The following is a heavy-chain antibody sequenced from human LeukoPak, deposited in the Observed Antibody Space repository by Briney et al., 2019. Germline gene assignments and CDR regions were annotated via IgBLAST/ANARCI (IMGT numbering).Heavy chain of an antibody. CDR2: ISYDGSNK. V-gene: IGHV3-30*18. J-gene: IGHJ4*02. CDR3: AKDRSPYGSGNYCFDY. D-gene: IGHD3-10*01. CDR1: GFTFSSYD. Sequence: GGSLRLSCAASGFTFSSYDMHWVRQAPGKGLEWVAIISYDGSNKYYADSVKGRFTISRDNSKNTLYLQMNSLAEDTAVYYCAKDRSPYGSGNYCFDYWGQGTLVTVSS.